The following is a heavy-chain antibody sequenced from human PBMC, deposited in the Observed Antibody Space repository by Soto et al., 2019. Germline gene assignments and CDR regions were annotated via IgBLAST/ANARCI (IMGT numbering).Heavy chain of an antibody. CDR1: GFTFSSYS. V-gene: IGHV3-21*01. CDR3: ARDPAYSGYDLGY. CDR2: ISSSSSYI. D-gene: IGHD5-12*01. J-gene: IGHJ4*02. Sequence: GGSLRLSCAASGFTFSSYSMNWVRQAPGKGLEWVSSISSSSSYIYYADSVKGRFTISRDNAKNSLYLQMNSLRAEDTAVYYCARDPAYSGYDLGYWGQGTLVTVSS.